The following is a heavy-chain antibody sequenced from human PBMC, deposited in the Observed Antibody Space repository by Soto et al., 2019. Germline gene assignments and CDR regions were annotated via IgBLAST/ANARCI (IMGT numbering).Heavy chain of an antibody. CDR2: ISYDGDNK. Sequence: GGSLRLSCTPSGFTFRNYGLHWVRQAPGKGLEWVALISYDGDNKYYTDSARGRFTVSRDNFKNTLFLQMDSLRAEDTAVYYCARDVSVITIFGVVGYGMDVWGQGTTVTVSS. D-gene: IGHD3-3*01. V-gene: IGHV3-30*03. CDR1: GFTFRNYG. J-gene: IGHJ6*02. CDR3: ARDVSVITIFGVVGYGMDV.